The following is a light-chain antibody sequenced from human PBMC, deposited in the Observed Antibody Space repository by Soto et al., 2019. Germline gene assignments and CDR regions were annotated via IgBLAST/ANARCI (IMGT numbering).Light chain of an antibody. CDR2: DAS. V-gene: IGKV1-33*01. CDR3: QQGYSFAFT. CDR1: HDISDY. J-gene: IGKJ3*01. Sequence: DIQLTQSPSSLSASLGDRVTITCQASHDISDYLNWYQQKPGKAPKLLIYDASYLEAGVPSRFSGSGSGTDFTLTISSLQPEDFATYFCQQGYSFAFTFGPGTKV.